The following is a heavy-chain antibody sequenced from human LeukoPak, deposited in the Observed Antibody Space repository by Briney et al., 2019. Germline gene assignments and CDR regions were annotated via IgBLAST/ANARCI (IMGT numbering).Heavy chain of an antibody. CDR3: ARHRIALWLPFDY. V-gene: IGHV4-39*01. Sequence: TSETLSLTCTVSGGSFSSSTYYWGWIRQPPGKGLEWIGSIYYIENTYYNPSLKSRVTISVDTSKNQFSLKLSSATAADTAVYYCARHRIALWLPFDYWGRGTLVTVSS. CDR2: IYYIENT. J-gene: IGHJ4*02. CDR1: GGSFSSSTYY. D-gene: IGHD5-18*01.